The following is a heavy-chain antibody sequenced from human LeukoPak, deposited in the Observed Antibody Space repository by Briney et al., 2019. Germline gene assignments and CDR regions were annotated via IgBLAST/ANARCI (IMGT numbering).Heavy chain of an antibody. Sequence: SQTLSLTCTVSGGSISSGGYYWNWIRQHPGKGLGWIGYIYHTGSAYYNTSLHSRLTISVDTSRNQFSLKLSSVTAADTAVYYCVRGNWGSPGFDIWGQGTMVIVSS. CDR1: GGSISSGGYY. J-gene: IGHJ3*02. CDR2: IYHTGSA. V-gene: IGHV4-31*03. D-gene: IGHD7-27*01. CDR3: VRGNWGSPGFDI.